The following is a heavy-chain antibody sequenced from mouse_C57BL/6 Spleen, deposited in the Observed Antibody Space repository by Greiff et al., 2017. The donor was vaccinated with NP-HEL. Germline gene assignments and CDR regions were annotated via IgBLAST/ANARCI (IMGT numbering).Heavy chain of an antibody. CDR1: GFTFSDYG. V-gene: IGHV5-17*01. CDR2: ISSGSSTI. J-gene: IGHJ3*01. Sequence: DVKLVESGGGLVKPGGSLKLSCAASGFTFSDYGMHWVRQAPEKGLEWVAYISSGSSTIYYADTVKGRFTISRDNAKNTLFLQMTSLRSEDTAMYYCARSGVRWFAYWGQGTLVTVSA. D-gene: IGHD2-14*01. CDR3: ARSGVRWFAY.